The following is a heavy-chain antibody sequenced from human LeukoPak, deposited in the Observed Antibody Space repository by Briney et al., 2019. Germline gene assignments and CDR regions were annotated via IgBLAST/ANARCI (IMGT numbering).Heavy chain of an antibody. CDR3: ARHGEEQHLVVWFDP. J-gene: IGHJ5*02. D-gene: IGHD6-13*01. CDR2: IYYRGST. Sequence: PETLSPTCTVSGGSISSSSYYWGWIRQPPGKGLEWIGSIYYRGSTYYNPSLMSRVTISVDTSKNQFSLKLSSVTAADTAVYYCARHGEEQHLVVWFDPWGQGTLVTVSS. V-gene: IGHV4-39*01. CDR1: GGSISSSSYY.